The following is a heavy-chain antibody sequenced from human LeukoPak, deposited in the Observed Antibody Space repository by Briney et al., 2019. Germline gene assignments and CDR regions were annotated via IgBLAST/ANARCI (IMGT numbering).Heavy chain of an antibody. Sequence: GGSLRLSCAASGFTFSSYAMSWVRQAPGQGLDWVSSISGSADSTYYADSVKGRFTISRDNSKNTLFLLMNIPRAEDTAVYFCARDAGKGSKDFEFDYWGQGIRVTVSS. CDR1: GFTFSSYA. CDR2: ISGSADST. D-gene: IGHD1-14*01. CDR3: ARDAGKGSKDFEFDY. J-gene: IGHJ4*02. V-gene: IGHV3-23*01.